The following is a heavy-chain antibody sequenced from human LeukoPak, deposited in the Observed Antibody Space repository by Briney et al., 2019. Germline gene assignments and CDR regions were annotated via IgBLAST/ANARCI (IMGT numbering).Heavy chain of an antibody. Sequence: GGSLRLSCAASGFTVSSNYMSWVRQAPGKGLEWVSVIYSGGSTYYADSVKGRFTISRDNSKNTQYLQMNSLRAEDTAVYYCARGDGRWRFGELLYPFDYWGQGTLVTVSS. CDR2: IYSGGST. V-gene: IGHV3-53*01. D-gene: IGHD3-10*01. CDR1: GFTVSSNY. J-gene: IGHJ4*02. CDR3: ARGDGRWRFGELLYPFDY.